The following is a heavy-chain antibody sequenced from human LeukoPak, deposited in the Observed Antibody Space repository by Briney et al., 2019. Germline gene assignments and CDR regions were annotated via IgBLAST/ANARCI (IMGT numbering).Heavy chain of an antibody. CDR1: GFTFSSYW. V-gene: IGHV3-7*01. CDR3: ARSLYPSGSFFDY. CDR2: IKQDGSEK. J-gene: IGHJ4*02. Sequence: GGSLRLSCAASGFTFSSYWMSWVRQAPGKGLEWVANIKQDGSEKYYVDSVKGRFTISRDNAKNSLYLQMNSLRVEDTAVYYCARSLYPSGSFFDYWGQGTLVTVSS. D-gene: IGHD6-13*01.